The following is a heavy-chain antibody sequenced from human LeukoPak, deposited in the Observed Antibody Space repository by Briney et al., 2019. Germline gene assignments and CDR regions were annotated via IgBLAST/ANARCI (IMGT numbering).Heavy chain of an antibody. CDR1: GYTHSELS. Sequence: ASVKVSCKVFGYTHSELSMHWVRQAPGKGLEWMGGFDPEDGETIYAQKFQGRVTMTEDTSTDTAYMELSSLRSEDTAVYYCATSTPAGDFDYWGQGTLVTVSS. V-gene: IGHV1-24*01. CDR2: FDPEDGET. CDR3: ATSTPAGDFDY. J-gene: IGHJ4*02. D-gene: IGHD2-15*01.